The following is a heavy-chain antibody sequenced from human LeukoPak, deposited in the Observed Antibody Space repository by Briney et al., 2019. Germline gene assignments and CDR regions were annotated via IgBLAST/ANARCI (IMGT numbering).Heavy chain of an antibody. CDR1: GFTFDDYA. CDR2: ISWNSGSV. CDR3: AKVSGYTYGYFDY. V-gene: IGHV3-9*01. J-gene: IGHJ4*02. Sequence: GGSLRLSCAASGFTFDDYAMHWVRQAPGKGLEWVSGISWNSGSVDYADSVKGRFTISRDNAKNSLYLQMNSLRAEDTALYYCAKVSGYTYGYFDYWGQGTLVTVSS. D-gene: IGHD5-18*01.